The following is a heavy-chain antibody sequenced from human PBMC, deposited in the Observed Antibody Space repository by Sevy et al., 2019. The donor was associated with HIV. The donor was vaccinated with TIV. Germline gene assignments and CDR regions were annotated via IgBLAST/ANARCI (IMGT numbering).Heavy chain of an antibody. D-gene: IGHD3-9*01. CDR2: IYSGGST. V-gene: IGHV3-53*01. CDR3: ARPNYDILTGRSDYGMDV. CDR1: GFTVSSNY. J-gene: IGHJ6*02. Sequence: GGSLRLSCAASGFTVSSNYMSWVRQAPGKGLEWVSVIYSGGSTYYADSVKGRFTISRDNSKNTLYLQMNSLRAEDTAVYYCARPNYDILTGRSDYGMDVWGQGTTVTISS.